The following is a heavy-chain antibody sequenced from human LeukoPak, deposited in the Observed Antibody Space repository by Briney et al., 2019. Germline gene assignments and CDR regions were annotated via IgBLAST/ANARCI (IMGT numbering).Heavy chain of an antibody. CDR2: VSGSGGST. V-gene: IGHV3-23*01. CDR3: AKDSGSSGYLDY. J-gene: IGHJ4*02. D-gene: IGHD3-22*01. Sequence: GALRLSCAASGFTYSRYAMSWVPQAPGKGLEGVSAVSGSGGSTYYADSVKGRFTISRDNSQHMLYLLVTGLIGEDTPVCYCAKDSGSSGYLDYWGQGTLVTVRS. CDR1: GFTYSRYA.